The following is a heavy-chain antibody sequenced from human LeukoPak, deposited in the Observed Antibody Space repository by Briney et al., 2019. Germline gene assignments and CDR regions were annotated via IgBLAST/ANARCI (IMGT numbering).Heavy chain of an antibody. J-gene: IGHJ4*02. D-gene: IGHD4-17*01. CDR1: GGSLSGYY. V-gene: IGHV4-34*01. CDR3: ARVHGDYTI. CDR2: INHSGST. Sequence: SETLSLTCAVYGGSLSGYYWSWIRQPPGKGLEWIGEINHSGSTNYNPSLKSRVTISVDTSKNQFSLKLSSVTAADTAVYYCARVHGDYTIRGQGTLVTVSS.